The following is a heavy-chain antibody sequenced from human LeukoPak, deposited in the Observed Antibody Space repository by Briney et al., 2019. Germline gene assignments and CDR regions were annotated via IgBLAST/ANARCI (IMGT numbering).Heavy chain of an antibody. CDR3: ARGGGLHPFDY. D-gene: IGHD2-15*01. CDR1: GGSISSYY. J-gene: IGHJ4*02. Sequence: ASETLSLTWTVSGGSISSYYWSWIRQPPGKGLEWIGYIYYSGSTNYNPSLKSRVTISVDTSKNQFSLKLSSVTAADTAVYYCARGGGLHPFDYWGQGTLVTVSS. CDR2: IYYSGST. V-gene: IGHV4-59*01.